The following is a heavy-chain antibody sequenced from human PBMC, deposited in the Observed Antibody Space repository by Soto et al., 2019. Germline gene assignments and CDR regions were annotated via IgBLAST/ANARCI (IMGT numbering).Heavy chain of an antibody. CDR2: IYYSGST. J-gene: IGHJ5*02. D-gene: IGHD6-13*01. Sequence: QVQLQESGPGLVKPSETLSLTCTVSGGSISSYYWSWIRQPPGKGLEWIGYIYYSGSTNYNPSLKSRVTISVDTSKNQFSLKLSSVTAADTAVYYCARHEQGWFDPWGQGTLVTVSS. V-gene: IGHV4-59*08. CDR1: GGSISSYY. CDR3: ARHEQGWFDP.